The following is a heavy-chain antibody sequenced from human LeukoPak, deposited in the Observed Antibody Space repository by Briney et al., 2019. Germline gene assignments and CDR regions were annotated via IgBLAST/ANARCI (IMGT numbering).Heavy chain of an antibody. CDR3: ARDQSTAVTDGFDL. J-gene: IGHJ3*01. D-gene: IGHD6-13*01. CDR1: GFTFDTYA. V-gene: IGHV3-23*01. Sequence: GGSLRLSCAASGFTFDTYAMNWVRQAPGKGLEWVSGFSARGGNTYYADSVKGRFTMSRDDAKHTVSLEMNSLRAEDTALYYCARDQSTAVTDGFDLWGQGTMVTVSS. CDR2: FSARGGNT.